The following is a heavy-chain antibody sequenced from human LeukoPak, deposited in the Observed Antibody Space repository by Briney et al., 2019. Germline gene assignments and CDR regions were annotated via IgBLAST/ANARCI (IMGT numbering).Heavy chain of an antibody. J-gene: IGHJ4*02. V-gene: IGHV1-69*05. CDR1: GGTFGSYA. D-gene: IGHD3-22*01. Sequence: ASVKFSCKASGGTFGSYAISWVRQAPGQGLEWMGGIIPIFGTANYAQKFQGRVTITTDESTSTAYMELSSLRSEDTAVYYCARDKYYDSSGYYGYWGQGTLVTVSS. CDR2: IIPIFGTA. CDR3: ARDKYYDSSGYYGY.